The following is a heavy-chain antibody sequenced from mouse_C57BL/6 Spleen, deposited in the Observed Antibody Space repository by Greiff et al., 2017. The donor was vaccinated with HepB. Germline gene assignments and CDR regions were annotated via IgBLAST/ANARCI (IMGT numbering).Heavy chain of an antibody. Sequence: PLPHSLSSLFQPFSSFPISFTSSVSSFRLYFLPFFNHMPGKGLSWIGQIYPGDGDTNYNGKFKGKATLTADKSSSTAYMQLSSLTSEDSAVYFCARDSPVDYWGQGTTLTVSS. CDR3: ARDSPVDY. CDR2: IYPGDGDT. J-gene: IGHJ2*01. V-gene: IGHV1-80*01. CDR1: VSSFRLYF.